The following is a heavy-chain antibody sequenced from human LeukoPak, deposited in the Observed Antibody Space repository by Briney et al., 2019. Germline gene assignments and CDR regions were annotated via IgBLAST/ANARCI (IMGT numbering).Heavy chain of an antibody. CDR2: ISYDGSNK. J-gene: IGHJ4*02. Sequence: PGRSLRLSCAASGFTFSSYGMHWVRQAPGKGLEWVAVISYDGSNKYYADSVKGRFTISRDNSKNTLYLQRNSLRAEDTAVYYCAKDLTGMVRGEGAFDYWGQGTLVTVSS. V-gene: IGHV3-30*18. CDR1: GFTFSSYG. CDR3: AKDLTGMVRGEGAFDY. D-gene: IGHD3-10*01.